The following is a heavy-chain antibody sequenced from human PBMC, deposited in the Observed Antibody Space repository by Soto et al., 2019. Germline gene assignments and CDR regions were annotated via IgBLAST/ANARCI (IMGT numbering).Heavy chain of an antibody. CDR3: VRFVNDYYYGVDV. Sequence: SEPLSLTCPVSGVSVSSAGYYWTWIRQPPGKGLEWMGYISYSGSTYYNPSLKSRITISLDTSNSQFSLKPTSVTAADTAVYYCVRFVNDYYYGVDVGGQGTTVNLAS. V-gene: IGHV4-31*03. J-gene: IGHJ6*02. D-gene: IGHD1-1*01. CDR1: GVSVSSAGYY. CDR2: ISYSGST.